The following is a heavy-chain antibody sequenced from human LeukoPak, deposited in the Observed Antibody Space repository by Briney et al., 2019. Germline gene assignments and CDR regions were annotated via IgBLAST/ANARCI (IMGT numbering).Heavy chain of an antibody. CDR1: GFPYSSYA. CDR3: AKGTVDTAMVYYYYMDV. D-gene: IGHD5-18*01. J-gene: IGHJ6*03. V-gene: IGHV3-23*01. CDR2: FSGSGSST. Sequence: GGSLRLSCAASGFPYSSYAMSWVRQAPGKGLEWVSAFSGSGSSTYYADSVKGRFTISRDNSKNTLYLQMNSLRAEDTAVYYCAKGTVDTAMVYYYYMDVWGKGTTVTVSS.